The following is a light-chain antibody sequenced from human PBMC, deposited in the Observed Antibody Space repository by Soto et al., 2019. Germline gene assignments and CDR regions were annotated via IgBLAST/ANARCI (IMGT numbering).Light chain of an antibody. Sequence: DLPITQSTSPLSESVGDTVTITCPASQSISSWFAWYQQKPGKAPKILMYDVSSLESGVPSRFSVSGSGTDFTLTISSLQNEDFATYYCQQANSFPLTFGGGTKVDIK. J-gene: IGKJ4*01. CDR2: DVS. V-gene: IGKV1-5*01. CDR3: QQANSFPLT. CDR1: QSISSW.